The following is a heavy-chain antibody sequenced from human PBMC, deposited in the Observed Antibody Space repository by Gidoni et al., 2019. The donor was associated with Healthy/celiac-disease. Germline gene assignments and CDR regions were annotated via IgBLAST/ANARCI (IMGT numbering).Heavy chain of an antibody. CDR3: ARARGYSYGYFFDY. V-gene: IGHV4-34*01. D-gene: IGHD5-18*01. J-gene: IGHJ4*02. CDR2: INHSGST. Sequence: QVQLQQWGAGLLKPSETLSLTCAVYGGSFSGYYWSWIRQPPGKGLEWIGEINHSGSTNYNPSLKSRVTISVDTSKNQFSLKLSSVTAADTAVYYCARARGYSYGYFFDYWGQGTLVTVSS. CDR1: GGSFSGYY.